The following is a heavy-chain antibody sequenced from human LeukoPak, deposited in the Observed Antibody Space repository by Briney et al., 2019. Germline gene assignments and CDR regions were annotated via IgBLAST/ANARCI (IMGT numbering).Heavy chain of an antibody. CDR3: ARQYNWFDP. Sequence: SETLSLTCSVSADSIRSHSYYWSWIRQHPGKGLEWIGYIYYSGSTYYNPSLKSRVTISVDTSKNQFSLKLSSVTAADTAVYYCARQYNWFDPWGQGTLVTVSS. J-gene: IGHJ5*02. CDR1: ADSIRSHSYY. CDR2: IYYSGST. V-gene: IGHV4-31*03.